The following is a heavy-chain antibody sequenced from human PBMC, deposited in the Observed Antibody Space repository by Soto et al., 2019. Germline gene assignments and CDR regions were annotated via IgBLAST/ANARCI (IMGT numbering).Heavy chain of an antibody. V-gene: IGHV4-31*03. CDR1: GGSISSGGYF. D-gene: IGHD6-19*01. CDR2: IYHSEST. Sequence: QVHLQESGPGLVKPSQTLSLTCTVSGGSISSGGYFWSWIRQHPGKGLEWLGYIYHSESTYYNPSLKSRASISVDTSKNHFSLKLTSVTAADTAVYYCASGAVAGFDYWGQGILVTVSS. J-gene: IGHJ4*02. CDR3: ASGAVAGFDY.